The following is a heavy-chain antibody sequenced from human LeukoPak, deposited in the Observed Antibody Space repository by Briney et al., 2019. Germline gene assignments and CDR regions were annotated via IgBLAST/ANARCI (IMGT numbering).Heavy chain of an antibody. CDR1: SNTFSSKS. Sequence: ASVKVSCKASSNTFSSKSISWVRQARGQGLEWIGRIVVGSDNANYAQKFQERVTISWDMSTSTAYMEVNSLTSEDTAVYFCAGGIRGGSDDFAFWGQGTLVIVSS. J-gene: IGHJ4*02. V-gene: IGHV1-58*02. CDR2: IVVGSDNA. CDR3: AGGIRGGSDDFAF. D-gene: IGHD6-19*01.